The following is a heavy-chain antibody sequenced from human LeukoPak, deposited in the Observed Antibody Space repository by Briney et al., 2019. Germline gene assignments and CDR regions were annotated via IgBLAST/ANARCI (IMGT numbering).Heavy chain of an antibody. CDR1: GGSISSSSYY. D-gene: IGHD2-2*01. CDR2: IYYSGST. CDR3: ARVSCSSTSCVKGAFDI. J-gene: IGHJ3*02. Sequence: PSETLSLTCTVSGGSISSSSYYWGWIRQPPGKGLEWIGSIYYSGSTYYNPSLKSRVTISVDTSKNQSSLKLSSVTAADTAVYYCARVSCSSTSCVKGAFDIWGQGTMVTVSS. V-gene: IGHV4-39*07.